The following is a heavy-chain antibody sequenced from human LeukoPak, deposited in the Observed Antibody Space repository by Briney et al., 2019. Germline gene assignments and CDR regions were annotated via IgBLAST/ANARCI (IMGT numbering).Heavy chain of an antibody. Sequence: ASVKVSCKASGYTFTGYYMHWVRQAPGQGLEWMGWISAYNGDINYAQNFQGRVTMSTDTSTSTAYMELRSLRSDDTAVYYCARDLRIVGTTVYFDYWGQGTLVTVSS. CDR2: ISAYNGDI. J-gene: IGHJ4*02. CDR3: ARDLRIVGTTVYFDY. D-gene: IGHD1-26*01. V-gene: IGHV1-18*04. CDR1: GYTFTGYY.